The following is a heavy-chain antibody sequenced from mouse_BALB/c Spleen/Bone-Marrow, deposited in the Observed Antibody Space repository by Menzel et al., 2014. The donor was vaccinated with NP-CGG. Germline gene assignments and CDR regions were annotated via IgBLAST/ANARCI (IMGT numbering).Heavy chain of an antibody. CDR3: ARPGGYDGFSY. CDR1: GYTFTSYW. V-gene: IGHV1-7*01. D-gene: IGHD2-2*01. Sequence: VQLQQSGAELAKPGASVKMSCKASGYTFTSYWMHWVKQRPGQGLEWIGYINPSTGYTEYNQKFKDKATLTADKSSRTAYMQLSSLTSEDSAVYYCARPGGYDGFSYWGQGTTLTVSS. J-gene: IGHJ2*01. CDR2: INPSTGYT.